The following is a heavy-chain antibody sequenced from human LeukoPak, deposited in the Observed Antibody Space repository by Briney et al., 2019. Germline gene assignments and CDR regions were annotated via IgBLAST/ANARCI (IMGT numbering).Heavy chain of an antibody. J-gene: IGHJ5*02. D-gene: IGHD6-13*01. V-gene: IGHV4-59*01. CDR2: IYHSGST. CDR1: GGSISSYY. CDR3: ARDLAAAGTIDP. Sequence: SETLSLTCTVSGGSISSYYWSWIQQPPGKGLEWIGYIYHSGSTNYNPSLKSRVTISEDTSKNQFSLKLSSVTAADTAVYYCARDLAAAGTIDPWGQGTLVTVSS.